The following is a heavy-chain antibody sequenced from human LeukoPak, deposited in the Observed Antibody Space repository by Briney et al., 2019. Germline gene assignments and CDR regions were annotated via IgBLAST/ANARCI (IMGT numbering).Heavy chain of an antibody. CDR2: ISLRGRT. J-gene: IGHJ4*02. D-gene: IGHD2-15*01. CDR3: ARGGVRSLVVAASNIDY. CDR1: GGSITTTNF. V-gene: IGHV4-4*02. Sequence: PSETLSLTCGVSGGSITTTNFWSWVRQPPGGGLEWIGEISLRGRTQYNPSLKSRVNISIDESKNHLYLSLASVTAADTAVYYCARGGVRSLVVAASNIDYWGQGTLVTVSS.